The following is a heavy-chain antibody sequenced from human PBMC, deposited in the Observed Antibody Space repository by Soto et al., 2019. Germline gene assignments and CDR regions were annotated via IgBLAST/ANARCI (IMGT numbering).Heavy chain of an antibody. CDR1: GGTFSSYA. V-gene: IGHV1-69*01. D-gene: IGHD3-3*01. CDR2: IIPIFGTA. CDR3: AIAGLLNYDFWSGHDNWFDP. J-gene: IGHJ5*02. Sequence: QVQLVQSGAEVKKPGSSVKVSCKASGGTFSSYAISWVRQAPGQGLEWMGGIIPIFGTANYAQKFQGRVTITADESTSTAYMELSSLRSEDTAVYYCAIAGLLNYDFWSGHDNWFDPWGQRTLVTVSS.